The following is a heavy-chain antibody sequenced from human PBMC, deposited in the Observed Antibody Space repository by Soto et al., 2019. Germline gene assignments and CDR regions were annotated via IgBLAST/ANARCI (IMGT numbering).Heavy chain of an antibody. J-gene: IGHJ4*02. V-gene: IGHV3-23*01. Sequence: EVEVLESGGGLVQPGGSLRLSCAASGFTFRDYAMTWVRQAPGQGLEYVSSITSSGDHTYYADSLRGRFTISRDKSGHPLYLQMNSLRVEDTAIFHCVRYFVDRGVHFWGQGTLVTVSS. CDR3: VRYFVDRGVHF. D-gene: IGHD2-8*01. CDR1: GFTFRDYA. CDR2: ITSSGDHT.